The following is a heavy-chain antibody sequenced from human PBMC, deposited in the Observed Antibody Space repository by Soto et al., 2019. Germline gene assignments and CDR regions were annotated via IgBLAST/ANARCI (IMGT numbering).Heavy chain of an antibody. CDR3: ARHCSGGSCYLDY. CDR2: IYYSGST. V-gene: IGHV4-59*01. Sequence: SETLSLTCTVSGGSISSYYWSWIRQPPGKGLEWIGYIYYSGSTNYNPSLKSRVTISVDTSKNQFSLKLSSVTAADTAVYYCARHCSGGSCYLDYWGQGTLVTVSS. D-gene: IGHD2-15*01. J-gene: IGHJ4*02. CDR1: GGSISSYY.